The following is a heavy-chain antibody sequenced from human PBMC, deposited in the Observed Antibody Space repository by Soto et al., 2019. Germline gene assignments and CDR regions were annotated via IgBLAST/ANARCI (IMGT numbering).Heavy chain of an antibody. CDR3: AREDPWSANADDMDV. CDR1: GFTFRSYS. J-gene: IGHJ6*02. D-gene: IGHD3-3*01. V-gene: IGHV3-48*02. Sequence: GGSLRLSCVASGFTFRSYSLNWVRQAPGKGLEWVSYISSSSGTIYYAGSVKGRFTISRDNAENSLYLQMNSLRDDDTAVYYCAREDPWSANADDMDVWGQGTTVTVSS. CDR2: ISSSSGTI.